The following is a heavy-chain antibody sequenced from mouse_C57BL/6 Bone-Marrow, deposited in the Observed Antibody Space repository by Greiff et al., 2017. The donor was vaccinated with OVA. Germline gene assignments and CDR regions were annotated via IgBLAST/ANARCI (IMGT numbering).Heavy chain of an antibody. CDR2: ISSGSSTI. Sequence: EVQGVESGGGLVKPGGSLKLSCAASGFTFSDYGLHWVRQAPETGLEWVAYISSGSSTIYYADTVKGRFTISRDNAKNTLFLQMTSLRSEDTAMYYCAKLTCAMDYWGQGTSVTVSS. D-gene: IGHD4-1*01. CDR3: AKLTCAMDY. CDR1: GFTFSDYG. V-gene: IGHV5-17*01. J-gene: IGHJ4*01.